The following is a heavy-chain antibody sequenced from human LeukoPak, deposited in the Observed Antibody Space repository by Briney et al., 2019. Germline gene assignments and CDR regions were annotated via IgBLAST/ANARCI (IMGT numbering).Heavy chain of an antibody. CDR3: ARAIKGPEIIVWAGRAFDI. V-gene: IGHV3-48*03. CDR2: ISSSGTTI. CDR1: GLTFTSYE. J-gene: IGHJ3*02. Sequence: GWSLRLSCTASGLTFTSYEMNWGRQAPGKGLEGVSYISSSGTTIYYADSVKGRFTISRDNAKNSLYLQMNSLRAEDTAVYYWARAIKGPEIIVWAGRAFDIWGQGTMVTVSS. D-gene: IGHD2/OR15-2a*01.